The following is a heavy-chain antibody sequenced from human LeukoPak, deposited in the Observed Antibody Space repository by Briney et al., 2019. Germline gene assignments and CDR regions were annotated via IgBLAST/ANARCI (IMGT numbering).Heavy chain of an antibody. Sequence: GGSLRLSCTTSGFTFSNYWMYWVRQAPGKGLVWVSRIKSDGTGITYTDSVEGRFTISRDNAKNTLYPQMNSLRDEDTAVYYCVRGQTIDYWGQGTLVTVSS. V-gene: IGHV3-74*01. CDR3: VRGQTIDY. CDR1: GFTFSNYW. J-gene: IGHJ4*02. D-gene: IGHD3-3*01. CDR2: IKSDGTGI.